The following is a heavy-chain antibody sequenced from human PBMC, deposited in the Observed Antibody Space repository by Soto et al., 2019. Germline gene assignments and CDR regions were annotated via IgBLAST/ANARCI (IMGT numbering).Heavy chain of an antibody. CDR2: IHYSGST. CDR1: GGSISSYH. Sequence: PSETLSLTCTVSGGSISSYHWSWIRQPPGKRLEWIGYIHYSGSTNYNPSLRSRITMSLDTSKNQFSLKLSSVTAADTAVYYCARTVYCSGGSCYHYFFDYWGQGTLVTVSS. J-gene: IGHJ4*02. CDR3: ARTVYCSGGSCYHYFFDY. D-gene: IGHD2-15*01. V-gene: IGHV4-59*08.